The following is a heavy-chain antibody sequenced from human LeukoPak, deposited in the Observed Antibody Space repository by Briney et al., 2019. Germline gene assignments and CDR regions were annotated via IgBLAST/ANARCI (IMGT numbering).Heavy chain of an antibody. Sequence: PSETLSLTCTVSGASISNYYWSWIRQPAGKGLEWIGRLYTSGGTKYNPSVKSRVTISGDKSKHQFSLKLSFVTAADTAVYYCAREDCSSTSCFSSYSYYYIDVWGKGTTVTVSS. J-gene: IGHJ6*03. D-gene: IGHD2-2*01. CDR1: GASISNYY. CDR2: LYTSGGT. V-gene: IGHV4-4*07. CDR3: AREDCSSTSCFSSYSYYYIDV.